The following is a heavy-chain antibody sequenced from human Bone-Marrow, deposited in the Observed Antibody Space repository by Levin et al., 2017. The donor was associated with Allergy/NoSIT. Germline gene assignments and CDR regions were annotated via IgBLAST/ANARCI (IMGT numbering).Heavy chain of an antibody. Sequence: ASVKVSCKASGYTFTDYYIHWVRQAPGQGLEWMGWINPNNGGTNYAQKFQGRVTMTRDMSTSTLYMELSSLRSDDAAVYYCARDQDNGVLFFYMGVWGKGTTVTVSS. D-gene: IGHD2-8*01. V-gene: IGHV1-2*02. CDR2: INPNNGGT. CDR3: ARDQDNGVLFFYMGV. CDR1: GYTFTDYY. J-gene: IGHJ6*03.